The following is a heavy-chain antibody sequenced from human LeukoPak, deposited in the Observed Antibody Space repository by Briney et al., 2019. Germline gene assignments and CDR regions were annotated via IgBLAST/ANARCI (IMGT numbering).Heavy chain of an antibody. Sequence: PGGSLRLSCAASGFTFSSYSMNWVRQAPGKGLEWVSSISSSSSYIYYADSVKGRFTISRDNAKNSLYLQMNSLRAEDTAVYYCAPHYGDYEEGLGDYWGQGTLVTVSS. CDR3: APHYGDYEEGLGDY. CDR2: ISSSSSYI. J-gene: IGHJ4*02. V-gene: IGHV3-21*01. D-gene: IGHD4-17*01. CDR1: GFTFSSYS.